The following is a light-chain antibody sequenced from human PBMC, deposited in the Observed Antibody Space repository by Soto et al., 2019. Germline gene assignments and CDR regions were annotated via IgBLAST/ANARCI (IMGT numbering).Light chain of an antibody. J-gene: IGKJ1*01. Sequence: DIQMTRSPSTLSASVGDRVTITCRASQTISSWLAWYQQKPGKAPKLLSYKASTLKSGVPSRFRGSGSGTEFTLTISSLKPDDFETYYCQHYNSYSEAFGQGTKVDIK. CDR3: QHYNSYSEA. CDR1: QTISSW. CDR2: KAS. V-gene: IGKV1-5*03.